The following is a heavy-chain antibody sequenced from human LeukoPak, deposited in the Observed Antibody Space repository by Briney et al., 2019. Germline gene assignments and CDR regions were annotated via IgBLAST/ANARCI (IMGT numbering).Heavy chain of an antibody. Sequence: GGSLRLSCAASGFTLNTYGVTWVRQAPGKGLEWVSYISTSGTTIYYADSVKGRFTISRDNSKNTLYLQMNSLRAEDTAVYYCAKGSHGSGSYYDYWGQGTLVTVSS. CDR2: ISTSGTTI. J-gene: IGHJ4*02. CDR1: GFTLNTYG. D-gene: IGHD3-10*01. V-gene: IGHV3-48*01. CDR3: AKGSHGSGSYYDY.